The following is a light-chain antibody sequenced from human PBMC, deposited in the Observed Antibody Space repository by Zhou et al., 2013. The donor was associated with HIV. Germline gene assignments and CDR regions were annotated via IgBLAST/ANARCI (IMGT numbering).Light chain of an antibody. V-gene: IGKV1-27*01. CDR2: AAS. Sequence: DIQMTQSPSSLSASVGDRVTIICRASQGISNYLAWYQQKPGKVPKLLIYAASTLQSGVPSRFSGSGSGTDFTLTISTLQPEDVATYYCQKYNSAPLTFGGGTEGGDQT. J-gene: IGKJ4*01. CDR3: QKYNSAPLT. CDR1: QGISNY.